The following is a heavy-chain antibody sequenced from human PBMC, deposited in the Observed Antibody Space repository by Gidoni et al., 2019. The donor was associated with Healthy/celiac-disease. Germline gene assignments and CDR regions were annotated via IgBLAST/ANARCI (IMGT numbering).Heavy chain of an antibody. CDR1: GGTFSSYA. V-gene: IGHV1-69*01. Sequence: QVQLVQSGAEVKKPGASVKVSCKASGGTFSSYAISWVRQAPGQWLEWMGGNIPSLCTANYAQQFPGIVTRTADESTSTAYMELSSLRSEDTAVYYCARQLRGYYYGMDVWGQGTTVTVSS. D-gene: IGHD2-2*01. CDR3: ARQLRGYYYGMDV. J-gene: IGHJ6*02. CDR2: NIPSLCTA.